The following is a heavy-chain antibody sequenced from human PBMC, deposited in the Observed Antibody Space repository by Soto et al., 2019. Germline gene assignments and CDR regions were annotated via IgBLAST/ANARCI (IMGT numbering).Heavy chain of an antibody. Sequence: GGSLRLSCASSGFTFSSYAMSWVRQAPGKGLEWVSAISGSGGSTYYADSVKGRFTISRDNSKNTLYLQMNSLRAEDTAVYYCAKVGWFGEFRAFYYFDYWGQGTLVTVSS. V-gene: IGHV3-23*01. J-gene: IGHJ4*02. CDR1: GFTFSSYA. CDR3: AKVGWFGEFRAFYYFDY. D-gene: IGHD3-10*01. CDR2: ISGSGGST.